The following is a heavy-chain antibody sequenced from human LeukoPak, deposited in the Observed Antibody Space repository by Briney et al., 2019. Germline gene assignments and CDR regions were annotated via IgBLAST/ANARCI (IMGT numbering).Heavy chain of an antibody. D-gene: IGHD2-2*01. CDR2: ISGSGGST. CDR3: AKGGCSSTSCYEYYFDY. V-gene: IGHV3-23*01. Sequence: GSLRLSCAASGFTFSSYAMSWVRQAPGKGLEWVSAISGSGGSTYYADSVKGRFTISRDNSKNTLYLQMNSLRAEDTAVYYCAKGGCSSTSCYEYYFDYWGQGTLVTVSS. CDR1: GFTFSSYA. J-gene: IGHJ4*02.